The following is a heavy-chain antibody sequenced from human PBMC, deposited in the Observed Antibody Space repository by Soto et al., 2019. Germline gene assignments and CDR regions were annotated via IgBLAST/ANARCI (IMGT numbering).Heavy chain of an antibody. V-gene: IGHV4-39*01. D-gene: IGHD3-10*01. J-gene: IGHJ3*02. Sequence: SETLSLTCTVSGGSISSSSYYWGWIRQPPGKGLEWIGSIYYSGSTYYNPSLKSRVTISVDTSKNQFSVKLSSVTAADTAVYYCARVVRGVIITLGAFDIWGQGTMVTVSS. CDR1: GGSISSSSYY. CDR2: IYYSGST. CDR3: ARVVRGVIITLGAFDI.